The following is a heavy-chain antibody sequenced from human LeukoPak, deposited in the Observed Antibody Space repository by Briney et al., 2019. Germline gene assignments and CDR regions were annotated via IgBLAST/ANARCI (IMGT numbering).Heavy chain of an antibody. D-gene: IGHD3-10*01. Sequence: GGSLRLSCAASGFTFSSYAMSWVRQAPGKGLEWVANIKQDGSEKYYVDSVKGRFTISRDNAKNSLYLQMNSLRAEDTAVYYCARDSGESSRAPFDYWGQGTLVTVSS. V-gene: IGHV3-7*01. CDR2: IKQDGSEK. J-gene: IGHJ4*02. CDR3: ARDSGESSRAPFDY. CDR1: GFTFSSYA.